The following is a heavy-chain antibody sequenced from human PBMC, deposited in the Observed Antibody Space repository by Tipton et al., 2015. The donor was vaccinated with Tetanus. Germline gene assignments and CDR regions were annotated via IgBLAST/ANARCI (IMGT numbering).Heavy chain of an antibody. V-gene: IGHV5-51*01. CDR3: ARKKGY. CDR1: GYTFTNAW. J-gene: IGHJ4*02. Sequence: VQLVQSGAEVKKPGESLKISCQASGYTFTNAWIGWVRQMPGKGLEWMGVIYPGDSSTIYSPSFQGLVTISVDKSINTTYLRWTSLKASDSAMYYCARKKGYWGQGTLVTVSS. CDR2: IYPGDSST.